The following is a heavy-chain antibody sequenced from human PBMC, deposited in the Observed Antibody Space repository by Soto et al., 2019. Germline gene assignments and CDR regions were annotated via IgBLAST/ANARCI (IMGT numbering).Heavy chain of an antibody. CDR1: GFTFSSYA. CDR3: ARDVYSSSWYLDY. Sequence: QVQLVESGGCVVQPGRSLRLSCAASGFTFSSYAMNWVCQAPGKRLEWVAVISYDGSNKYYADSVKGRFTISRDNSKNTLYLQMNSLRAEDTAVYYCARDVYSSSWYLDYWGQGTLVTVSS. CDR2: ISYDGSNK. D-gene: IGHD6-13*01. V-gene: IGHV3-30-3*01. J-gene: IGHJ4*02.